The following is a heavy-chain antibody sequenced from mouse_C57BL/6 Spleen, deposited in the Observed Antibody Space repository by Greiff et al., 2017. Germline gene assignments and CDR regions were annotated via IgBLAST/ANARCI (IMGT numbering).Heavy chain of an antibody. CDR1: GFTFSDYG. CDR3: ARGELRRGAWFAY. V-gene: IGHV5-17*01. D-gene: IGHD2-4*01. J-gene: IGHJ3*01. CDR2: ISSGSSTI. Sequence: EVKLVESGGGLVKPGGSLKLSCAASGFTFSDYGMHCVRQAPEKGLEWVAYISSGSSTIYYADTVKGRFTISRDNAKNTLFLQMTSLRSEDTAMYYCARGELRRGAWFAYWGQGTLVTVSA.